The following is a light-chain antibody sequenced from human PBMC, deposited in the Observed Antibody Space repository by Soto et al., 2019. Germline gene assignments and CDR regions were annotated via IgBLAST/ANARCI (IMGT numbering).Light chain of an antibody. CDR2: EGS. CDR1: SSDVGSYNL. V-gene: IGLV2-23*01. J-gene: IGLJ2*01. Sequence: QSALTQPASVSGSPGQSITISCTGISSDVGSYNLVSWYQQHPGKAPKLMIYEGSKRPSGVSNRFSGSKSGNTASLTISGLQAEDEADYYCCSYAGSNVVFGGGTKLTVL. CDR3: CSYAGSNVV.